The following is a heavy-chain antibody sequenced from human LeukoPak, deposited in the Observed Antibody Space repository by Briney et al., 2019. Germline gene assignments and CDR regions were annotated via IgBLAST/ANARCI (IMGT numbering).Heavy chain of an antibody. D-gene: IGHD3-9*01. CDR1: GFTFSRCG. CDR2: IWYDGSNQ. Sequence: GRSLRLSCAASGFTFSRCGMHWVRQAPGKGLEGVAVIWYDGSNQDYADSVKGRFTISRDNAKKSLYLQMHSLRAGAATVFYFARDCNILTAYWRGRFDYWGQGTLVTVSS. V-gene: IGHV3-33*01. J-gene: IGHJ4*02. CDR3: ARDCNILTAYWRGRFDY.